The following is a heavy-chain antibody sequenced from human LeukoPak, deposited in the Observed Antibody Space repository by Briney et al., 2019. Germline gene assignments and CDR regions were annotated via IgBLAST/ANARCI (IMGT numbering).Heavy chain of an antibody. CDR2: IYTSGST. V-gene: IGHV4-4*07. Sequence: PSETLSLTCTISGGSVSDYYWSWIRQPAGKGLEWIGRIYTSGSTNYNPSLKSRVTISVDTSKNQFSLKLSSVTAEDTAVYYCARYYYGSGSYSNYYYYMDVWGKGTTVTISS. D-gene: IGHD3-10*01. CDR3: ARYYYGSGSYSNYYYYMDV. J-gene: IGHJ6*03. CDR1: GGSVSDYY.